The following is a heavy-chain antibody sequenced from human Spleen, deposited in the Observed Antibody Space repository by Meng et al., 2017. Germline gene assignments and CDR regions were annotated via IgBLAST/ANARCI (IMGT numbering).Heavy chain of an antibody. D-gene: IGHD6-13*01. Sequence: GESLKISCAASGFTFSSYAMHWVRQAPGKGLEWVAVISYDGSNKYYADSVKGRFTISRDNSKNTLYLQMNSLRAEDTAVYYCAKDAPGVIAAAAFDIWGQGTMVTVSS. J-gene: IGHJ3*02. CDR2: ISYDGSNK. CDR3: AKDAPGVIAAAAFDI. V-gene: IGHV3-30*07. CDR1: GFTFSSYA.